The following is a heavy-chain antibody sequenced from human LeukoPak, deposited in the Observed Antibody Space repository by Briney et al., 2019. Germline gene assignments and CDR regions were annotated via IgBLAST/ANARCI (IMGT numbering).Heavy chain of an antibody. D-gene: IGHD2-21*02. CDR1: GGSIGSGYY. J-gene: IGHJ4*02. Sequence: PSETLSLTCTVSGGSIGSGYYWAWIRQPPGKGLEWIGSIHYGETTHYNPSLQSRVTISADTSKNQFALDLRSVIAADTAVYYCTRDIGDFVSDFWGQGTLVTVSS. CDR3: TRDIGDFVSDF. V-gene: IGHV4-39*02. CDR2: IHYGETT.